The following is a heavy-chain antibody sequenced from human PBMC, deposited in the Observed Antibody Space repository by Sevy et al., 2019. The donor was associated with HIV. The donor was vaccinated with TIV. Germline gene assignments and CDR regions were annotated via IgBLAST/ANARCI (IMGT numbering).Heavy chain of an antibody. Sequence: GGSLRLSCVASGFSLNNYWMNWVRQAPGKGLEWVANINQDGSVKYYVDSVRGRFTISRDNARNLVFLQMSSLRVDDSALYYCVKAIAKDGSFWGQGTTVTVSS. CDR3: VKAIAKDGSF. CDR1: GFSLNNYW. J-gene: IGHJ6*02. V-gene: IGHV3-7*01. CDR2: INQDGSVK. D-gene: IGHD6-13*01.